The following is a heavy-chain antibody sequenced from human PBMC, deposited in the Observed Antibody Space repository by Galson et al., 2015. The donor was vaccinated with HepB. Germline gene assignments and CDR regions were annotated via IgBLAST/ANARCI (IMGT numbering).Heavy chain of an antibody. CDR2: IDPSDSYT. D-gene: IGHD6-13*01. J-gene: IGHJ6*02. Sequence: QSGAEVKKPGESLRISCKGSGYSFTSYWISWVRQMPGKGLEWMGRIDPSDSYTNYSPSFQGHVTISADKSISTAYLQWSSLKASDTAMYYCASSHIAAAGTPNYYYYGMDVWGQGTTVTVSS. CDR3: ASSHIAAAGTPNYYYYGMDV. CDR1: GYSFTSYW. V-gene: IGHV5-10-1*01.